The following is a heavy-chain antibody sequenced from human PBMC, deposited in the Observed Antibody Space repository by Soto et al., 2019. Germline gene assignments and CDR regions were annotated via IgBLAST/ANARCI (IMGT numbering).Heavy chain of an antibody. J-gene: IGHJ4*02. Sequence: ASVKVSCKASGYTYTSYGISWVRQAPGQGPEWMGWISAYNGNTNYAQKLQGRVTMTTDTSTSTAYMELRSLRSDDTAVYYCARGFLEWLSPSFDYWGQGTLVTVSS. V-gene: IGHV1-18*01. CDR1: GYTYTSYG. CDR2: ISAYNGNT. D-gene: IGHD3-3*01. CDR3: ARGFLEWLSPSFDY.